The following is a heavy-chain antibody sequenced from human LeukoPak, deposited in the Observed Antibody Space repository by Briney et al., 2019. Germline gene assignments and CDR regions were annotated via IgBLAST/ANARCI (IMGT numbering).Heavy chain of an antibody. CDR1: GFTFSSYG. V-gene: IGHV3-7*01. J-gene: IGHJ4*02. Sequence: GGSLRLSCAASGFTFSSYGMHWVRQAPGKGLEWVANIKQDGSEKYYVDSVKGRFTISRDNAKNSLYLQMNSLRAEDTAVYYCARSSGEPPLNFDYWGQGTLVTVSS. CDR3: ARSSGEPPLNFDY. CDR2: IKQDGSEK. D-gene: IGHD4-17*01.